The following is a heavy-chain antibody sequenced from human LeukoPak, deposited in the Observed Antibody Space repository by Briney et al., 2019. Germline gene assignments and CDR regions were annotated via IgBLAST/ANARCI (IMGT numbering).Heavy chain of an antibody. V-gene: IGHV1-69*04. CDR3: ERDRREGYAGGWYPYGMDV. J-gene: IGHJ6*02. CDR2: IIPILGIA. Sequence: SVKVSCKASGGTFSSYAISWVRQAPGQGLEWMGRIIPILGIANYAQKFQGRVTITADKSTSTAYMELSSLRSEDTAVYYCERDRREGYAGGWYPYGMDVWGQGTTVTVSS. D-gene: IGHD6-19*01. CDR1: GGTFSSYA.